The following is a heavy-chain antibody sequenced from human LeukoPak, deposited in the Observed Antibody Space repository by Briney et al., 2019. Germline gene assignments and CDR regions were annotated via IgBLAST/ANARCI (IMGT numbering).Heavy chain of an antibody. CDR2: ISYDGSNK. CDR3: AKDPSMSMIVVAPDY. V-gene: IGHV3-30*18. D-gene: IGHD3-22*01. J-gene: IGHJ4*02. Sequence: PGGSLRLSCAASGFTFSSYGMHWVRQAPGKGLEWVAVISYDGSNKYYADSVKGRFTISRDNSKNTLYLQMNSLRAEDTAVYYCAKDPSMSMIVVAPDYWGQGTLVTVSS. CDR1: GFTFSSYG.